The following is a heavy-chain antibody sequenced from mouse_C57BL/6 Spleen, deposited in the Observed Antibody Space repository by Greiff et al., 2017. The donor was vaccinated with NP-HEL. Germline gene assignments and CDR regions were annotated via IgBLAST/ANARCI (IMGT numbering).Heavy chain of an antibody. CDR1: GYAFSSSW. V-gene: IGHV1-82*01. Sequence: VQLQQSGPELVKPGASVKISCKASGYAFSSSWMNWVKQRPGKGLEWIGRIYPGDGDTNYNGKFKGKATLTADNSSSTAYMQLSSLTSEDSAVYCSARMNYGYYEAMDYWGQGTSVTVSP. CDR2: IYPGDGDT. J-gene: IGHJ4*01. D-gene: IGHD2-3*01. CDR3: ARMNYGYYEAMDY.